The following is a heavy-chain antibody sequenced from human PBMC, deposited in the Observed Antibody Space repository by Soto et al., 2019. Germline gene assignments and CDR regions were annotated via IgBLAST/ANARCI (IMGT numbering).Heavy chain of an antibody. CDR1: GFSVTANY. CDR3: HGYGY. Sequence: GGSLRLSCEVSGFSVTANYMSWVRQAPGKGLEWVSVIYSGGSTYYIDSVKGRFSISRDISKSTLYLQMNSLRAEDTAVYYCHGYGYWGQGTLVTSPQ. V-gene: IGHV3-53*01. CDR2: IYSGGST. D-gene: IGHD5-12*01. J-gene: IGHJ4*02.